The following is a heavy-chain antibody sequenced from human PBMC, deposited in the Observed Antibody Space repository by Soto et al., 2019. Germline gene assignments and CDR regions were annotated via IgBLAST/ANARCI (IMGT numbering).Heavy chain of an antibody. J-gene: IGHJ4*02. CDR1: GFTFSSYG. Sequence: PGGSLRLSCAASGFTFSSYGMHWVRQAPGKGLEWVAVIWYDGSNKYYADSVKGRFTISRDNSKNTLYLQMNSLRAEDTAVYYCARETHDYGDCSLMDYWGQGTLVTVSS. CDR3: ARETHDYGDCSLMDY. CDR2: IWYDGSNK. D-gene: IGHD4-17*01. V-gene: IGHV3-33*01.